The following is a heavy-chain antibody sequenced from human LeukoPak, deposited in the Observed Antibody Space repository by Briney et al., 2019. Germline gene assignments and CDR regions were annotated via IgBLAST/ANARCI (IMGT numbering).Heavy chain of an antibody. CDR3: ARDLSTIAAAGTFDY. CDR1: GFTFSSYG. V-gene: IGHV3-33*01. CDR2: IWYDGSNK. J-gene: IGHJ4*02. Sequence: GGSLRLSCAASGFTFSSYGMHLVRQAPGKGLEWVAVIWYDGSNKYYADSVKGRFTISRDNSKNTLYLQMNSLRAEDTAVYYCARDLSTIAAAGTFDYWGQGTLVTVSS. D-gene: IGHD6-13*01.